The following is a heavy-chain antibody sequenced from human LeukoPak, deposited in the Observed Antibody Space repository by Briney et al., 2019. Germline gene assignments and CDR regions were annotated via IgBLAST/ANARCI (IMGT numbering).Heavy chain of an antibody. D-gene: IGHD3-9*01. CDR2: IYYSGST. V-gene: IGHV4-39*07. CDR1: GGSISSSSYY. CDR3: ARVPSNYDILTGYLDY. Sequence: SETLSLTCTVSGGSISSSSYYWGWIRQPPGKGLEWIGSIYYSGSTYYNPSLKSRVTISVDTSKNQFSLKLSSVTAADTAVYYCARVPSNYDILTGYLDYWGQGTLVTVSS. J-gene: IGHJ4*02.